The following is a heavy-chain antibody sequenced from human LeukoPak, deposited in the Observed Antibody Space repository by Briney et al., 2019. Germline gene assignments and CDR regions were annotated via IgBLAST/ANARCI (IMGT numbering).Heavy chain of an antibody. V-gene: IGHV1-2*02. CDR1: GYTFTVYY. D-gene: IGHD2-21*01. J-gene: IGHJ4*02. CDR2: ISPNSGDK. Sequence: ASVNVSFKASGYTFTVYYMHWVRQAPGQGREWMGWISPNSGDKKYAQKFQGRVTMTRDTSISTAYMELSRLRSDDTAVYYCGRQDKNSAAIDYWGQGTLVTVSS. CDR3: GRQDKNSAAIDY.